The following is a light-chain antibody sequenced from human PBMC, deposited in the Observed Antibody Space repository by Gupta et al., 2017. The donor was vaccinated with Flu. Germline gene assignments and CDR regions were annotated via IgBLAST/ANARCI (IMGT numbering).Light chain of an antibody. J-gene: IGKJ4*01. Sequence: VTPGEPAFNSGRASQGLLQINGQNYLDWYVQKPGQSPQLLIYLGSTRASGVPDRISGSGSGTDFTLKINRVEAEDVGVYFCRQALQTPIAFGGGTKVEIK. CDR3: RQALQTPIA. CDR2: LGS. V-gene: IGKV2-28*01. CDR1: QGLLQINGQNY.